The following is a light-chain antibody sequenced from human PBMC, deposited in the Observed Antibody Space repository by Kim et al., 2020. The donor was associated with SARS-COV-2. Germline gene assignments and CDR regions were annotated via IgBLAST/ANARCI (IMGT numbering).Light chain of an antibody. V-gene: IGLV2-14*03. CDR2: DVS. J-gene: IGLJ2*01. Sequence: GQSVHISYTGTSSDVGAYNLVSWYQQHPGKAPTFMIHDVSQRPSGVSNRFSGSKSGNTASLTISGLQAEDEADYYCTSYTRSDTWVFGGGTQLTVL. CDR1: SSDVGAYNL. CDR3: TSYTRSDTWV.